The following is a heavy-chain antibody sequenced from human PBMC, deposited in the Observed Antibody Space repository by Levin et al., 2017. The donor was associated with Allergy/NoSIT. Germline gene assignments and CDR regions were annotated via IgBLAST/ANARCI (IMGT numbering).Heavy chain of an antibody. J-gene: IGHJ4*02. CDR1: GGSFSGYY. CDR3: ARRNCSGGSCYSGSPIDY. V-gene: IGHV4-34*01. Sequence: PSETLSLTCAVYGGSFSGYYWSWIRQPPGKGLEWIGEINHSGSTNYNPSLKSRVTISVDTSKNQFSLKLSSVTAADTAVYYCARRNCSGGSCYSGSPIDYWGQGTLVTVSS. CDR2: INHSGST. D-gene: IGHD2-15*01.